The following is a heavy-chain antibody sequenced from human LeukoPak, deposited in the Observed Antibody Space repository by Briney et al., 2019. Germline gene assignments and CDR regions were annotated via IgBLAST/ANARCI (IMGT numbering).Heavy chain of an antibody. CDR1: GYSISSSNY. CDR3: ARPRRQYYDFWSGYGH. CDR2: INHSGST. V-gene: IGHV4-4*02. D-gene: IGHD3-3*01. J-gene: IGHJ4*02. Sequence: SDTLSLTCAVSGYSISSSNYWSWIRQPPGKGLEWIGEINHSGSTNYNPSLKSRVTISVDTSKNQFSLKLSSVTAADTAVYYCARPRRQYYDFWSGYGHWGQGTLVTVSS.